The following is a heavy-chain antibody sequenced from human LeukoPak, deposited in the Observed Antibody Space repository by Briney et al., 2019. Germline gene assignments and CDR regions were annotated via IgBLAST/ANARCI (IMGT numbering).Heavy chain of an antibody. CDR1: GYTFTSYG. CDR3: ARVGRDGYNFYYYYYYMDV. D-gene: IGHD5-24*01. J-gene: IGHJ6*03. V-gene: IGHV1-18*01. CDR2: LSAYNGNT. Sequence: GASVKVSCKASGYTFTSYGISWVRQAPGQGLEWMGWLSAYNGNTNYAQKLQGRATMTTDTSTSTAYMELRSLRSDDTAVYYCARVGRDGYNFYYYYYYMDVWGKGTTVTVSS.